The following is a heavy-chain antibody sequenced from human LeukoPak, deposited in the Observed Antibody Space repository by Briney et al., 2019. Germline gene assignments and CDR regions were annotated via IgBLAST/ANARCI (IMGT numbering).Heavy chain of an antibody. CDR3: ARAMRYYDSSIDY. Sequence: PGGSLRLSCAASGFTFSSYGMHWVRQAPGKGLEWVAVISYDGSNKYYADSVKGRFTTSRDNAKNSLSLQMNSLRAEDTAVYYCARAMRYYDSSIDYWGQGTLVTVSS. V-gene: IGHV3-30*03. D-gene: IGHD3-22*01. J-gene: IGHJ4*02. CDR1: GFTFSSYG. CDR2: ISYDGSNK.